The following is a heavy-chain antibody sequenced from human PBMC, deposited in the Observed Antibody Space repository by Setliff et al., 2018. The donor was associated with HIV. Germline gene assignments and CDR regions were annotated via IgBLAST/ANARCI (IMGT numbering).Heavy chain of an antibody. CDR1: GFTFRNHA. D-gene: IGHD6-13*01. V-gene: IGHV3-23*01. CDR3: ARVQQQLLQEDDYFDY. J-gene: IGHJ4*02. CDR2: VSGTGGET. Sequence: PGGSLRLSCAASGFTFRNHAMNWVRQAPGKGLEWVSAVSGTGGETYYADSVKGRFTISRDNFRNTLYLQMNSLRPEDTAVYYCARVQQQLLQEDDYFDYWGQGTLVTVSS.